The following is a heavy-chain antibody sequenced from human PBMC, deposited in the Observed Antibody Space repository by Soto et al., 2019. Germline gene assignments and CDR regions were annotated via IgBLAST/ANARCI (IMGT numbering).Heavy chain of an antibody. CDR3: ARGLTVTTADAFDI. J-gene: IGHJ3*02. CDR2: ISSSSSYI. CDR1: GFTFGSYS. D-gene: IGHD4-17*01. Sequence: TWGSLRLSWTASGFTFGSYSGSWVRQAPGKGLEWVSSISSSSSYIYYADSVKGRFTISRDNAKNSLYLQMNSLRAEDTAVYYCARGLTVTTADAFDIWGQGTMVTVSS. V-gene: IGHV3-21*01.